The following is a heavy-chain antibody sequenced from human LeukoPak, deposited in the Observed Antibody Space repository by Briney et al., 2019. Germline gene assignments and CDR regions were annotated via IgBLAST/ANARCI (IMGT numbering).Heavy chain of an antibody. V-gene: IGHV4-59*01. CDR3: ARDLGELVGFDP. CDR2: IYYSGST. J-gene: IGHJ5*02. Sequence: SETLSLTCTVSGGSISSYYWSWIRQPPGKGLEWIGYIYYSGSTNYNPSLKSRVTISVDTSKNQFSLKLSSVTAADTAVYYCARDLGELVGFDPWGQGILVTVSS. D-gene: IGHD3-10*01. CDR1: GGSISSYY.